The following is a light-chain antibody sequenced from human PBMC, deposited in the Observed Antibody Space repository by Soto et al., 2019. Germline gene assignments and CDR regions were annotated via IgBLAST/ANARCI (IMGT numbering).Light chain of an antibody. V-gene: IGLV2-14*03. CDR3: ISKTNRNTGV. CDR2: DVS. CDR1: TSDVGGYNS. J-gene: IGLJ3*02. Sequence: QSALTQPASVSGSPGQSITISCTGTTSDVGGYNSVSWYQHHPGKAPRLMIYDVSNRPSGVSNRFSGSKSDNTASLTISGLQAEDEADYYCISKTNRNTGVFGGGTKVTVL.